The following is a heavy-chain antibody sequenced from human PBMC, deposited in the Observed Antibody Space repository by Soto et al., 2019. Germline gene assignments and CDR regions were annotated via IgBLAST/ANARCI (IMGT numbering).Heavy chain of an antibody. CDR1: GFTFSNAW. CDR3: PTDQGWGLGYCSGGSLLLEICRPRSYYYYMDV. Sequence: EVQLVESGGGLVKPGGSLRLSCAASGFTFSNAWMSWVRQAPGKGLEWVGRIKSKTDGGTTDYAAPVKGRFTISRDDSKNKLYLQMNSLKTEDTAVYYCPTDQGWGLGYCSGGSLLLEICRPRSYYYYMDVWGPGTTVHVSS. CDR2: IKSKTDGGTT. D-gene: IGHD2-15*01. J-gene: IGHJ6*03. V-gene: IGHV3-15*05.